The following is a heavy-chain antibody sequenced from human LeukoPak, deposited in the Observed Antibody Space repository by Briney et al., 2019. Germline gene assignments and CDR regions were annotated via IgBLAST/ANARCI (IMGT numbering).Heavy chain of an antibody. CDR1: GFIFSQYS. J-gene: IGHJ4*02. Sequence: GGSLRLSCAASGFIFSQYSMNWVRQAPGKGLEWVGRIKSKTDGGTTDYAAPVKGRFTISRDDSKNTLYLQMNSLKTEDTAVYYCTTLTVTTQLIHFDYWGQGTLVTVSS. V-gene: IGHV3-15*07. CDR2: IKSKTDGGTT. CDR3: TTLTVTTQLIHFDY. D-gene: IGHD4-17*01.